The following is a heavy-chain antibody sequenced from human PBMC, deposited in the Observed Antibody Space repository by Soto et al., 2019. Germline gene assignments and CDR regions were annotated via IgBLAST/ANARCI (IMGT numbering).Heavy chain of an antibody. CDR1: GDSVSSNDAA. V-gene: IGHV6-1*01. Sequence: SQTLSLTCAISGDSVSSNDAAWNWIRQSPSRGLEWLGRTYYRSKWYYGYTASVKSRISINPDTSKNQFSLQLKSVTPEDTAVYYCARSNLGFIDYWGQGTLVTVS. J-gene: IGHJ4*02. CDR3: ARSNLGFIDY. CDR2: TYYRSKWYY. D-gene: IGHD1-26*01.